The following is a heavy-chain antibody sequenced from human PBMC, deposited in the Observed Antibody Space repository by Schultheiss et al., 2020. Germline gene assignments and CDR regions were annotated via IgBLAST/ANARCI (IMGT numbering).Heavy chain of an antibody. CDR2: INHSGST. Sequence: SDTLTLTCAVYGGSFSGYYWSWIRQPPGKGLEWIGEINHSGSTNYNPSLKSRVTISVDTSKNQFSLKLSSVTAADTAVYYCARGGYCSSTSCYTDGYEVDSWGQGTLVPLTS. J-gene: IGHJ4*02. CDR1: GGSFSGYY. V-gene: IGHV4-34*01. D-gene: IGHD2-2*02. CDR3: ARGGYCSSTSCYTDGYEVDS.